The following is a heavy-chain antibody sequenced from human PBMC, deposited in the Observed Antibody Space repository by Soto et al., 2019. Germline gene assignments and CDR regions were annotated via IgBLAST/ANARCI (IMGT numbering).Heavy chain of an antibody. CDR2: INHSGST. CDR1: GGSFSGYY. V-gene: IGHV4-34*01. D-gene: IGHD3-10*01. CDR3: ARGRLRFGEFSYYYYYGMDV. J-gene: IGHJ6*02. Sequence: SETLSLTCAVYGGSFSGYYWSWIRQPPGKGLEWIGEINHSGSTNYNPSLKSRVTISVDTSKNQFSLKLSSVTAADTAVYYCARGRLRFGEFSYYYYYGMDVWGQGTTVTVSS.